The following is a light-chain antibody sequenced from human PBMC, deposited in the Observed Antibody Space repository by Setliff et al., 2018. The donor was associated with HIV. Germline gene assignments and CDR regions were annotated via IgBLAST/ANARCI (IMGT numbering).Light chain of an antibody. V-gene: IGLV2-14*01. CDR1: SSDVGGYSH. Sequence: ALTQPASVSGSPGQSITISCTGTSSDVGGYSHVSWYQQHPGKAPTLIIYEVRNRPSGVSDRFSGSKSGNTASLTISGLQAEDEADYYCSSYTSSSTYVFGTGTKVTVL. CDR2: EVR. J-gene: IGLJ1*01. CDR3: SSYTSSSTYV.